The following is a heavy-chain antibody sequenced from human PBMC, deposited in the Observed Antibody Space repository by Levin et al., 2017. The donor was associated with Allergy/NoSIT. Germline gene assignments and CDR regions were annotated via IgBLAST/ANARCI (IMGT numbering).Heavy chain of an antibody. V-gene: IGHV1-2*02. Sequence: ASVKVSCQASGYTFTDYYMHWVRQAPGQGLEWMGWINPKNGDTYYVQKFQGRVTMTRDTSISTAYMELSSLRSDDTAVYFCARENSYADYWGQGTLVTVSS. CDR1: GYTFTDYY. CDR2: INPKNGDT. J-gene: IGHJ4*02. CDR3: ARENSYADY. D-gene: IGHD3-10*01.